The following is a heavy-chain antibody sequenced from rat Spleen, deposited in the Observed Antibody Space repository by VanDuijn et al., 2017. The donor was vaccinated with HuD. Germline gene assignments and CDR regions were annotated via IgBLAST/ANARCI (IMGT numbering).Heavy chain of an antibody. Sequence: EVQLVESGGGLVQPGRSLKLSCSASGFTFSDYTMAWVRQAPKKGLEWVAAIVDDGSNTFYRDSVKGRFTLSRDSTKTTLYLQMNSLRSEDTATYYCTREETLYWYFDFWGPGTMVTVSS. CDR1: GFTFSDYT. CDR3: TREETLYWYFDF. V-gene: IGHV5-17*01. J-gene: IGHJ1*01. CDR2: IVDDGSNT. D-gene: IGHD3-4*01.